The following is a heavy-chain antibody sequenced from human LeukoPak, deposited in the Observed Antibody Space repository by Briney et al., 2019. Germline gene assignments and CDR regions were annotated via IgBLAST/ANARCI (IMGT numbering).Heavy chain of an antibody. V-gene: IGHV4-59*11. D-gene: IGHD1-7*01. Sequence: PSETLSLTCTVSGGSISSHYWSWIRQPPGKGLEWIGYIYYSGSTNYNPSLKSRVTISVDTSKNQFSLKLSSVTAADTAVYYCAGGITGTTMAYWGQGTLVTVSS. CDR2: IYYSGST. CDR3: AGGITGTTMAY. CDR1: GGSISSHY. J-gene: IGHJ4*02.